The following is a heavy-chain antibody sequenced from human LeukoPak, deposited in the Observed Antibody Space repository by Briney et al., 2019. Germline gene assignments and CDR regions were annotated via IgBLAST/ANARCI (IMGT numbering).Heavy chain of an antibody. J-gene: IGHJ4*02. CDR1: GFTFSSYS. D-gene: IGHD3-9*01. CDR3: ARTPTADWLPPG. CDR2: ISSSSSYI. Sequence: GGSLRLSCAASGFTFSSYSMNWVRQAPGKGLEWVSSISSSSSYIYYADSVKGRFTISRDNAKNSLYPQMNSLRAEDTAVYYCARTPTADWLPPGWGQGTLVTVSS. V-gene: IGHV3-21*01.